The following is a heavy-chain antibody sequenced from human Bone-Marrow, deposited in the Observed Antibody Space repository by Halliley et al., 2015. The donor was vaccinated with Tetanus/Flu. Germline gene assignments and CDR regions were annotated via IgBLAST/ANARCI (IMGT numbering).Heavy chain of an antibody. CDR1: GFTFSSHG. CDR3: ARGELYSSCVEGD. CDR2: IWYDGSRE. V-gene: IGHV3-33*01. J-gene: IGHJ4*02. D-gene: IGHD1-7*01. Sequence: SGFTFSSHGMHWVRQPPGKGLEWLGVIWYDGSREYYADSVKGRFTISRDNSENTLYLQVSSLRDEDTAVYYCARGELYSSCVEGDWGQGTLVTVSS.